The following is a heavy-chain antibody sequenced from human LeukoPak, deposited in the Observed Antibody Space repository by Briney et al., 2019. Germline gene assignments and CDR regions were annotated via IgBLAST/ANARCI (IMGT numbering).Heavy chain of an antibody. V-gene: IGHV3-48*01. D-gene: IGHD5-18*01. Sequence: GGSLRLSCVASGFTFSNYSMNWVRQAPGKGLEWVSYISSTSRTIYYVDSVKGRFTISRDNAKNSLYLQMNSLRAEDTAVYYCATSTAFDYWGRGTLVTVSS. J-gene: IGHJ4*02. CDR2: ISSTSRTI. CDR1: GFTFSNYS. CDR3: ATSTAFDY.